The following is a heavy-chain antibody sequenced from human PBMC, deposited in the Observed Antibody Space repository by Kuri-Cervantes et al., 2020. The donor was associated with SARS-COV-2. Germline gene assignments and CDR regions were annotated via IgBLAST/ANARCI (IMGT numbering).Heavy chain of an antibody. Sequence: GESLKISCAASGFTFSRYGMHWVRQAPGKGLEWVAFIRYDGSNKYYADSVKGRFTISRDDSKNTLYLQMNSLRAEDTAVYYCAKRGDIYSSSCSLTPDDAFDIWGQGTMVTVSS. CDR3: AKRGDIYSSSCSLTPDDAFDI. J-gene: IGHJ3*02. CDR1: GFTFSRYG. D-gene: IGHD6-13*01. V-gene: IGHV3-30*02. CDR2: IRYDGSNK.